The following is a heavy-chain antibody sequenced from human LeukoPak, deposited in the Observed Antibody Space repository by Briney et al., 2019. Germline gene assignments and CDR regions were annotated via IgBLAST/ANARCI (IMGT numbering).Heavy chain of an antibody. V-gene: IGHV3-23*01. Sequence: PGGSLRLSCAVSDSSFRSHDMSWVRQTLQKGLEWVSSIASDGASFYADPVRGRFTISRDTSQNILYLQMNSLRADDTAIYYCAKGLNFGSWRAVVYWGQGTLVTVSS. CDR2: IASDGAS. CDR1: DSSFRSHD. D-gene: IGHD3-10*01. J-gene: IGHJ4*02. CDR3: AKGLNFGSWRAVVY.